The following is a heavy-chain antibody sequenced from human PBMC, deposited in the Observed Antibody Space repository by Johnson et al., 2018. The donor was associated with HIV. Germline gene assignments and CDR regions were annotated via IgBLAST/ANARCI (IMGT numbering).Heavy chain of an antibody. J-gene: IGHJ3*02. CDR3: ARDYYDSSGYHHAFDI. D-gene: IGHD3-22*01. Sequence: MQLVESGGGLVQPGGSLRLSCAASGFTFSSYAMSWVRQAPGKGLEWVSAISGSGGSTYYADSVKGRFTISRDNSKNTVYLQMNSLRAEDTAVYYCARDYYDSSGYHHAFDIWGQGTMVTVSS. V-gene: IGHV3-23*04. CDR2: ISGSGGST. CDR1: GFTFSSYA.